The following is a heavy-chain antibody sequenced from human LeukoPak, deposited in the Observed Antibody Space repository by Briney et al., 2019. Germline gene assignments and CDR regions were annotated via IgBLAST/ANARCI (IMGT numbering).Heavy chain of an antibody. V-gene: IGHV1-8*02. J-gene: IGHJ4*02. D-gene: IGHD1-26*01. Sequence: ASVKVSCKASGYTFTSYGISWVRQAPGQGLEWMGWMNPNSGNTGYTQKFQGRVTMTRNTSISTAYMELSSLRSEDTAVYYCARDRTSGSYVFDYWGQGTLVTVSS. CDR2: MNPNSGNT. CDR3: ARDRTSGSYVFDY. CDR1: GYTFTSYG.